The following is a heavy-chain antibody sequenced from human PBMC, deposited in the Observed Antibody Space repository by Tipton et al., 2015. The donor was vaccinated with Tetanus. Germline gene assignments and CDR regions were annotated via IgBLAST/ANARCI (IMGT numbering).Heavy chain of an antibody. V-gene: IGHV3-7*03. D-gene: IGHD1-26*01. CDR1: GFNIGRYW. CDR3: AKEVSGVDYGMDV. CDR2: IKYDGSET. Sequence: GSLRLSCTASGFNIGRYWMTWVRQAPGKGLEWVASIKYDGSETYYVDSVKGRFTVPRDNSKNSVFLQMNSLRTEDTAVYYCAKEVSGVDYGMDVWGQGTTVTVSS. J-gene: IGHJ6*02.